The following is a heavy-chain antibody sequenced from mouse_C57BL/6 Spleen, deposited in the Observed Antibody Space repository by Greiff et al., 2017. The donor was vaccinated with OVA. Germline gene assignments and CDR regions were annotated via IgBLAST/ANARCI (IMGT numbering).Heavy chain of an antibody. CDR2: IYPGSGSP. CDR3: AREGYYGTRFAY. J-gene: IGHJ3*01. Sequence: VQLQQSGAELVKPGASVKMSCKASGYTFTSYWITWVKQRPGQSLEWIGDIYPGSGSPNYNEKFKSKATLTVDTSSSTAYMQLSSLTSEDSAVYYCAREGYYGTRFAYWGQGTLVTVSA. D-gene: IGHD1-1*01. CDR1: GYTFTSYW. V-gene: IGHV1-55*01.